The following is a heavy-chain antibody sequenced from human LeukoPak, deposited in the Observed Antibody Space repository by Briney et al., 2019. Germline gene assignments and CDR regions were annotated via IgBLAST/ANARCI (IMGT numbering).Heavy chain of an antibody. CDR1: GFTFSSYG. CDR2: ISGSGGST. Sequence: QPGGSLRLSCAASGFTFSSYGMHWVRQAPGKGLEWVSAISGSGGSTYYADSVKGRFTISRDNSKNTLYLQMNSLRAEDTAVYYCAKDPGSNQWYFDYWGQGTLVTVSS. J-gene: IGHJ4*02. CDR3: AKDPGSNQWYFDY. V-gene: IGHV3-23*01. D-gene: IGHD4-11*01.